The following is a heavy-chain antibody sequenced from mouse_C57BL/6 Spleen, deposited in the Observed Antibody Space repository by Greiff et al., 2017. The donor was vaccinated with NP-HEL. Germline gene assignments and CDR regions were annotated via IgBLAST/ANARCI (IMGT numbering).Heavy chain of an antibody. V-gene: IGHV1-80*01. Sequence: QVQLQQSGAELVKPGASVKISCKASGYAFSSYWMNWVKQRPGQGLEWIGQIYPGDGDTNYNGKFKGKATLTADKSSSPAYMQLSSLTSEDSAVYFCSRERQMDYWGQGTSVTVSS. D-gene: IGHD6-1*01. CDR3: SRERQMDY. CDR2: IYPGDGDT. J-gene: IGHJ4*01. CDR1: GYAFSSYW.